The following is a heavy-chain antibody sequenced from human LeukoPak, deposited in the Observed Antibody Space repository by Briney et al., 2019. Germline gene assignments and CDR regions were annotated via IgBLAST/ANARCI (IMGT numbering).Heavy chain of an antibody. CDR2: IIPFFATT. D-gene: IGHD7-27*01. V-gene: IGHV1-69*13. CDR1: GGTFTNYA. J-gene: IGHJ4*02. CDR3: ARRGAGDPRNHFDY. Sequence: SVKVSFKAPGGTFTNYAISWVRQAPGQGLEWMGGIIPFFATTNYAQKFQGRVTITADESTSTAHLELSSLIFEDTAVYYCARRGAGDPRNHFDYWGQGTLVTVSS.